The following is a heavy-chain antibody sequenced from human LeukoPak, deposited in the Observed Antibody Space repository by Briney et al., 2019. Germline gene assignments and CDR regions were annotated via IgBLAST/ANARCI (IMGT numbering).Heavy chain of an antibody. Sequence: ASVKVSCTTSGYTFTAYYIHWVRQAPGQGLEWMAWINPNSGGTKYAQNFQGRVTMTSDKSTSTAYIELSSLRSDDTAIFYCARVFSNYANTAEDYQHRGQGTLVTVSA. CDR3: ARVFSNYANTAEDYQH. D-gene: IGHD4-11*01. J-gene: IGHJ1*01. CDR2: INPNSGGT. V-gene: IGHV1-2*02. CDR1: GYTFTAYY.